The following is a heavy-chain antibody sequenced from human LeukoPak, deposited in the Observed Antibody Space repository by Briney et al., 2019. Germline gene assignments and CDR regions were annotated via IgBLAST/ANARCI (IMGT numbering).Heavy chain of an antibody. Sequence: GGSLRLSCAASGFTFYDYGMNWVRQAPGKGLEWVSGINWNGDSTGYADSVKGRFTISRDNAKNSLYLQMNSLRAEDTALYYCARDGYCSGGSCFLYYYYYMDVWGKGTTVTVSS. D-gene: IGHD2-15*01. V-gene: IGHV3-20*04. CDR2: INWNGDST. CDR3: ARDGYCSGGSCFLYYYYYMDV. CDR1: GFTFYDYG. J-gene: IGHJ6*03.